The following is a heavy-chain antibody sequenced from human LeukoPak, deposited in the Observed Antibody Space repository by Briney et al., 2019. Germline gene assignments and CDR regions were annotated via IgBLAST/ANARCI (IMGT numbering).Heavy chain of an antibody. Sequence: GESLKISCEGSGYSFTNYWIGWVRQMPGKGLEWMGTIYPGDSDTRYSPSFQGQVTISADKSISTAYLQWSSLKASDTAMYYCARLGDTAMVYYYYGMDVWGQGTTVTVSS. J-gene: IGHJ6*02. CDR3: ARLGDTAMVYYYYGMDV. CDR1: GYSFTNYW. D-gene: IGHD5-18*01. CDR2: IYPGDSDT. V-gene: IGHV5-51*01.